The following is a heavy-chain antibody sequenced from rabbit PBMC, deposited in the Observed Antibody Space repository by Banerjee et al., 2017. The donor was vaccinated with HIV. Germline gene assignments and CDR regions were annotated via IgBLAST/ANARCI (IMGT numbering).Heavy chain of an antibody. D-gene: IGHD8-1*01. CDR3: ARDGYAGNGDYNDNL. CDR1: GFSFSSGYY. CDR2: IDAGSSGRT. Sequence: QEQLVESGGDLVKPEGSLTLTCTASGFSFSSGYYMCWVRQAPGKGLEWIACIDAGSSGRTYYASWAKGRFTISKTSSTTVTLQMTSLTAADTATYFCARDGYAGNGDYNDNLWGPGTLVTVS. V-gene: IGHV1S45*01. J-gene: IGHJ6*01.